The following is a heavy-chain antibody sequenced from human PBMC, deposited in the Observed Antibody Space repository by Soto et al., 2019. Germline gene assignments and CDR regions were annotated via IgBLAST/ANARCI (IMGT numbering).Heavy chain of an antibody. CDR3: ARENDYGGNDYYYYGMDV. CDR1: GYTFTSYG. V-gene: IGHV1-18*04. CDR2: ISAYSGNT. Sequence: ASVNVSCKASGYTFTSYGISWVRQAPGQGLEWMGWISAYSGNTNYAQKLQGRVTMTTDTSTSTAYMDLRSLRSDDTAVYYCARENDYGGNDYYYYGMDVWGQGTTVTVSS. J-gene: IGHJ6*02. D-gene: IGHD4-17*01.